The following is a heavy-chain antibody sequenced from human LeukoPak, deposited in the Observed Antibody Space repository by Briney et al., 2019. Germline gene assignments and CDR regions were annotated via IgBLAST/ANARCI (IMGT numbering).Heavy chain of an antibody. CDR3: AKDRGGGSQLGDAYDV. CDR2: ISYSSQTI. Sequence: SLLLSSVASGFFFTTNWMGWVRRAPGKGLVWVSGISYSSQTIGYVDSVKGRFTISRDNVRKSLYLQMNSLRIEDTALYYCAKDRGGGSQLGDAYDVWGQGTMVSVSS. V-gene: IGHV3-9*01. J-gene: IGHJ3*01. D-gene: IGHD5-24*01. CDR1: GFFFTTNW.